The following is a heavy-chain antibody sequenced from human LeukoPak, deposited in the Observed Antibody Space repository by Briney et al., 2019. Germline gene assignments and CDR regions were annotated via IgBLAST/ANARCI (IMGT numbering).Heavy chain of an antibody. V-gene: IGHV1-2*02. CDR1: GYTFTGYY. CDR3: ARAGKIMITMVRGALASNDGFDI. Sequence: GASVKVSCKASGYTFTGYYIHWVRQAPGQGLEWMGRINPNSGGTKYAQKFQDRVTMTRGTSISTAYMELSRLRSDDTAVYYCARAGKIMITMVRGALASNDGFDIWGQGKMVTVSS. CDR2: INPNSGGT. J-gene: IGHJ3*02. D-gene: IGHD3-10*01.